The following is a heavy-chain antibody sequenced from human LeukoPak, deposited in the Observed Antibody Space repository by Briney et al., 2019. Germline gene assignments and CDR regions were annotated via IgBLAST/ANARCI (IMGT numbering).Heavy chain of an antibody. D-gene: IGHD2-21*01. CDR3: ATGKADPYSFDS. J-gene: IGHJ4*02. V-gene: IGHV4-4*07. CDR1: GGSINFYY. Sequence: KPSETLSLTCTVSGGSINFYYWSWIRQPAGKGLEWIGRIYSTGSTNYSPSLKSRVTMSVDKSKNQFSLNLSSVTAADTAVYYCATGKADPYSFDSWGQGTLVTVSS. CDR2: IYSTGST.